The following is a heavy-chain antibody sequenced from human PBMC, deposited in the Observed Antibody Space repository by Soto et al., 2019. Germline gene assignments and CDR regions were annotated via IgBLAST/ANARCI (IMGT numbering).Heavy chain of an antibody. V-gene: IGHV4-4*02. D-gene: IGHD4-17*01. J-gene: IGHJ3*01. CDR1: GGSISSSNW. Sequence: PSETLSLTCAVSGGSISSSNWWSWVRQRPGEGLEWIGYIFHSGRTYFHPSLKSRVTISVDTSKNQFSLNLSSVTAADTAVYYCARDRSTVSYDAFDVWGQGTMVTVSS. CDR3: ARDRSTVSYDAFDV. CDR2: IFHSGRT.